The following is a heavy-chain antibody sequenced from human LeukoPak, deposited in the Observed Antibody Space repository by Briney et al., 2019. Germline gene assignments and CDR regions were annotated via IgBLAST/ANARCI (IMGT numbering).Heavy chain of an antibody. J-gene: IGHJ5*02. V-gene: IGHV1-18*04. CDR2: ISAYNGNT. CDR3: ARDQDTAMGFRGRTRSFDP. Sequence: GASVKVSCKASGYTFTSYGISWVRQAPGQGLEWMGWISAYNGNTNYAQKLQGRVTMTTDTSTSTAYMELRSPRSDDTAVYYCARDQDTAMGFRGRTRSFDPWGQGTLVTVSS. CDR1: GYTFTSYG. D-gene: IGHD5-18*01.